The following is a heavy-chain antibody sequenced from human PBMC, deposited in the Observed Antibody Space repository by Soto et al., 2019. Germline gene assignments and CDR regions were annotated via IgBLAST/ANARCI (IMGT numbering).Heavy chain of an antibody. J-gene: IGHJ6*03. CDR2: ISGSGGST. V-gene: IGHV3-23*01. Sequence: EVQLLESGGGLVQPGGSLRLSCAASGFTFSSYAMSWVRQAPGKGLEWVSAISGSGGSTYYADSVKGRFTISRDNSKNTLYLQMNRQRAEDTAVYYCASWSHGIAAAGALLYYYYYMDVWGKGTTVTVSS. CDR1: GFTFSSYA. D-gene: IGHD6-13*01. CDR3: ASWSHGIAAAGALLYYYYYMDV.